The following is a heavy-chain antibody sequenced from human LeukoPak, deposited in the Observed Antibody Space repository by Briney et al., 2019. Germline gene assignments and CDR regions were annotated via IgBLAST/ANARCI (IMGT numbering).Heavy chain of an antibody. CDR1: GYTLTELS. Sequence: ASVKVSCKVSGYTLTELSMHWVRQAPGKGLEWMGGSDPEDGETIYAQKFQGRVTMTEDTSTDTAYMELSSLRSEDTAVYFCATDTGDSQLLLSSFNYWGQGTLVTVSS. CDR2: SDPEDGET. D-gene: IGHD2-21*02. V-gene: IGHV1-24*01. J-gene: IGHJ4*02. CDR3: ATDTGDSQLLLSSFNY.